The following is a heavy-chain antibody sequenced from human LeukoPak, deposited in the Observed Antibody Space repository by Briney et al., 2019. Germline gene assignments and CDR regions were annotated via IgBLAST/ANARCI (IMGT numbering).Heavy chain of an antibody. CDR1: GFTFSSYS. CDR3: ARVHSSSMGVDY. J-gene: IGHJ4*02. D-gene: IGHD6-6*01. V-gene: IGHV3-21*01. CDR2: ISSSSYI. Sequence: GGSLRLSCAASGFTFSSYSMNWVRQAPGRGLEWVSSISSSSYIYYADSVKGRFTISRDNAKNSLYLQMNSLRAEDTAVYYCARVHSSSMGVDYWGQGTLVTVSS.